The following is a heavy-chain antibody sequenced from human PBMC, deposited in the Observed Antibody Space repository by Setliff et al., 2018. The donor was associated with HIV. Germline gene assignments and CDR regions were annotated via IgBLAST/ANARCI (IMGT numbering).Heavy chain of an antibody. V-gene: IGHV3-48*04. Sequence: PGGSLRLSCAASGFTFSSYSMNWVRQAPGKGLEWVSYISSSSSTIYYADSVKGRFTISRDNAKNSLYLQMNSLRAEDTAVYYCAKSVNYYYYYVDVWGKGTTVTVSS. CDR3: AKSVNYYYYYVDV. CDR1: GFTFSSYS. J-gene: IGHJ6*03. CDR2: ISSSSSTI.